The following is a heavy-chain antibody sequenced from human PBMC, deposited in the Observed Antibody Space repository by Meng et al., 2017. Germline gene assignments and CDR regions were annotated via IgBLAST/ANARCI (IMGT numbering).Heavy chain of an antibody. V-gene: IGHV2-5*02. Sequence: QTPLKVSGLTLVKPTQTLTLTCTFSGFSLSTSGVGVGWIRQPPGKALEWLALIYWDDDKRYSPSLKSRLTITKDTSKNQVVLTMTNMDPVDTATYYCAHRRGDSREGWFDPWGQGTLVTVSS. CDR2: IYWDDDK. CDR3: AHRRGDSREGWFDP. J-gene: IGHJ5*02. CDR1: GFSLSTSGVG. D-gene: IGHD2-21*02.